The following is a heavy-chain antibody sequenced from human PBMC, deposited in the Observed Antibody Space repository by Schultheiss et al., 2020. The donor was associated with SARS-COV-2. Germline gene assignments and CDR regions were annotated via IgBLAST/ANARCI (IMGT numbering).Heavy chain of an antibody. Sequence: GGSLRLSCAASGFTFSDYYMSWIRQAPGKGLEWVSYISSSGSTIYYADSVKGRFTISRDNAKNSLYLQMNSLRAEDTAVYYCTTESDFWSGYFPYGDYWGQGTLVTVSS. CDR2: ISSSGSTI. CDR1: GFTFSDYY. CDR3: TTESDFWSGYFPYGDY. D-gene: IGHD3-3*01. J-gene: IGHJ4*02. V-gene: IGHV3-11*01.